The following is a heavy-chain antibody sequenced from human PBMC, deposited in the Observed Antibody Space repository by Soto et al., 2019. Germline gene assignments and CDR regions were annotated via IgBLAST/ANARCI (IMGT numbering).Heavy chain of an antibody. CDR3: ARGDPYNWFDP. Sequence: QVQLQESGPGLMKPSETLSLTCTVSGGSVSSGSYYWSWIRQPPGKGLEWIGYIYYSGSTNYNPSSKSRVTISVDTSKNQFSLKLSSVTAADTAVYYCARGDPYNWFDPWGQGTLVTVSS. CDR1: GGSVSSGSYY. V-gene: IGHV4-61*01. J-gene: IGHJ5*02. CDR2: IYYSGST. D-gene: IGHD1-26*01.